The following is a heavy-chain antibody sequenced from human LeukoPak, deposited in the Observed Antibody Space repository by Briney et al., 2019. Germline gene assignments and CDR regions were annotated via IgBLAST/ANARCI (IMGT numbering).Heavy chain of an antibody. D-gene: IGHD5-18*01. CDR1: GGSISSYY. J-gene: IGHJ4*02. V-gene: IGHV4-59*08. CDR3: ARLGLWVGFDY. Sequence: SETLSLTCTVSGGSISSYYWSWIRQPPGKGLEWIGYIYYSGSTNYNPSLKSRVTISVDTSKNQFSLKLSSVTAADTAVYYCARLGLWVGFDYWGQGTLVTVSS. CDR2: IYYSGST.